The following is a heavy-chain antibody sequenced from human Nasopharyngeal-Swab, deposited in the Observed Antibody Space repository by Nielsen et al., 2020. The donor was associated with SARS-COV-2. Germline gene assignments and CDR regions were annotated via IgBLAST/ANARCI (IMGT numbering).Heavy chain of an antibody. D-gene: IGHD1-26*01. CDR2: IYYSGST. J-gene: IGHJ6*02. CDR3: ARGSGGSYSRYYYYGMDV. Sequence: WIRQPPGKGLEWIGYIYYSGSTNYNPSLKSRVTISVDTSKNQFSLKLSSVTAADTDVYYCARGSGGSYSRYYYYGMDVWGQGTTVTVSS. V-gene: IGHV4-59*12.